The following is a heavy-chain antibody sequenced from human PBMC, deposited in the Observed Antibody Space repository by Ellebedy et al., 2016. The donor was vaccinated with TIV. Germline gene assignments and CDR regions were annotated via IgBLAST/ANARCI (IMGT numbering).Heavy chain of an antibody. D-gene: IGHD2/OR15-2a*01. V-gene: IGHV3-48*01. CDR3: ARSSRDAFLAMDV. J-gene: IGHJ6*02. CDR1: GFTFDDYA. CDR2: ISSSSSTI. Sequence: PGGSLRLSCAGSGFTFDDYAMHWVRQAPGKGLEWVSYISSSSSTIYYADSVKGRFTISRDNAKNSLYLQMNSLRAEDTAVYYCARSSRDAFLAMDVWGQGTTVTVSS.